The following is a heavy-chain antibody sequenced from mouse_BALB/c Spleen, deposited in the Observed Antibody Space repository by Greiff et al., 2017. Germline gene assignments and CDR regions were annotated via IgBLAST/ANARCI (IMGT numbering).Heavy chain of an antibody. CDR2: ISSGGSYT. V-gene: IGHV5-6*01. D-gene: IGHD2-1*01. Sequence: EVKLMESGGDLVKPGGSLKLSCAASGFTFSSYGMSWVRQTPDKRLEWVATISSGGSYTYYPDSVKGRFTISRDNAKNTLYLQMSSLKSEDTAMYYCARHGNYGNYDGFAYWGQGTLVTVSA. CDR3: ARHGNYGNYDGFAY. J-gene: IGHJ3*01. CDR1: GFTFSSYG.